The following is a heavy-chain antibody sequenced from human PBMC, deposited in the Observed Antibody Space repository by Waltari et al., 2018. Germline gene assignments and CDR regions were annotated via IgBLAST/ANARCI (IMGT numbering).Heavy chain of an antibody. D-gene: IGHD3-22*01. Sequence: QVQLQESGPGLVKPSETLSLTCTVSGGSISSYYWSWIRQPPWKGLEWIGYIYYSGSTNYNPSLKSRVTISVDTSKNQFSLKLSSVTAADTAVYYCAREMGEQYYDSSDYYMDVWGKGTTVTVSS. CDR3: AREMGEQYYDSSDYYMDV. J-gene: IGHJ6*03. V-gene: IGHV4-59*01. CDR1: GGSISSYY. CDR2: IYYSGST.